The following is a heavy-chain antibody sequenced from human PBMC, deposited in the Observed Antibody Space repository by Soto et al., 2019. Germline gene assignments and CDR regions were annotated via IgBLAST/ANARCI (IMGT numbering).Heavy chain of an antibody. D-gene: IGHD2-8*02. CDR1: GFSFSTYA. CDR3: AKDAARTDVWYYFDH. J-gene: IGHJ4*02. Sequence: EVQLLESGGGLIQPGGSLRLSCAASGFSFSTYAMGWVRQAPGRGLEWVSVLSNSGGDRYYADSVKGRFTISRDNSENTLYLQMSSLRAEDTAIYYCAKDAARTDVWYYFDHWGQGALVTVSS. CDR2: LSNSGGDR. V-gene: IGHV3-23*01.